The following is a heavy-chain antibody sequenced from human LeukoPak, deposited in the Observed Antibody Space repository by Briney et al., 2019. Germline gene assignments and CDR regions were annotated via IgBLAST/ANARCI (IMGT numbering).Heavy chain of an antibody. D-gene: IGHD2-15*01. J-gene: IGHJ5*02. V-gene: IGHV4-30-4*08. CDR2: INHSGST. CDR3: ARGRRVVAATLGWFDP. Sequence: PSQTLSLTCTVSGGSISSGDYYWSWIRQPPGKGLEWIGEINHSGSTNYNPSLKSRVTISVDTSKNQFSLKLSSVTAADTAVYYCARGRRVVAATLGWFDPWGQGTLVTVSS. CDR1: GGSISSGDYY.